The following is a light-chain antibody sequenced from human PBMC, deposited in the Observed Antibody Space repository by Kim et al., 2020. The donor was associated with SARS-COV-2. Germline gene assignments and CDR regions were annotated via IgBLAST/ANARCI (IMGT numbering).Light chain of an antibody. CDR1: QSVSSF. Sequence: SLSPGESATLSCRASQSVSSFLAWYQHKPGQAHRLLIFDASYRATGVPGRFSGSGSGTDFTLTISSLEPEDFAVYFCQHRGLWVTFGQGTRLEIK. J-gene: IGKJ5*01. CDR2: DAS. V-gene: IGKV3-11*01. CDR3: QHRGLWVT.